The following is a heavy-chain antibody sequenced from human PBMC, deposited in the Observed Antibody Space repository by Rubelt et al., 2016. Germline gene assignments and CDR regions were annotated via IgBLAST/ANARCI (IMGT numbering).Heavy chain of an antibody. J-gene: IGHJ4*01. CDR3: ARGAVDSYYLL. D-gene: IGHD4-11*01. CDR1: GYTFTNYD. V-gene: IGHV1-18*01. CDR2: ISAHNGNT. Sequence: QVQLVQSGAEVKKPGASVKVSCKTSGYTFTNYDINWVRQATGQGLEWVGWISAHNGNTKSAQKFQGRVTMTTDSATLTAFLDLKSLKSADKAIYYCARGAVDSYYLLWGHGTPVIVSS.